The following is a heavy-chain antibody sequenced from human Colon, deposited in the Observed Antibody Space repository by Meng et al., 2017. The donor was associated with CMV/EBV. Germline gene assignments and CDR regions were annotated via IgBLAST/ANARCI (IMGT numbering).Heavy chain of an antibody. V-gene: IGHV1-2*02. J-gene: IGHJ4*02. Sequence: SCKASGYTFTAYDMHWVRQAPGQGPEWMGSISPKHGATDYAQKFQGRVIMTWDTSTDTAYMDLSRLTSDDTAIYFCARDYRANWAIDSWGQGTLVTVSS. D-gene: IGHD7-27*01. CDR2: ISPKHGAT. CDR3: ARDYRANWAIDS. CDR1: GYTFTAYD.